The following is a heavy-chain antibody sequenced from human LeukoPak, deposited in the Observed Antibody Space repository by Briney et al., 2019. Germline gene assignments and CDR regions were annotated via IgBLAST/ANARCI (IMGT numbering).Heavy chain of an antibody. Sequence: PGGSLRLSCAASGFTFSSYGMHWVRQAPGKGLEWVAVIWYDGSNKYYADSVKGRFTISRDNAKNSLYLQMNSLRAEDTAVYYCAGTLGFPNAFDIWGQGTMVTVSS. V-gene: IGHV3-33*03. CDR1: GFTFSSYG. J-gene: IGHJ3*02. CDR3: AGTLGFPNAFDI. CDR2: IWYDGSNK.